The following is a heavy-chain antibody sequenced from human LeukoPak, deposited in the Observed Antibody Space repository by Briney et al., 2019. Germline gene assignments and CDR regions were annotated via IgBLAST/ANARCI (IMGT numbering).Heavy chain of an antibody. J-gene: IGHJ4*02. Sequence: PSETLSLTCTVSGGSISSYYWSWIRQPPGKGLEWLGYIYYSGSTNYNPSLKSRVTISVDTSKNQFSLKLSSVTAADTAVYYCARYRPTAATGFDYWGQGSLVTVSS. CDR2: IYYSGST. D-gene: IGHD6-25*01. CDR1: GGSISSYY. CDR3: ARYRPTAATGFDY. V-gene: IGHV4-59*01.